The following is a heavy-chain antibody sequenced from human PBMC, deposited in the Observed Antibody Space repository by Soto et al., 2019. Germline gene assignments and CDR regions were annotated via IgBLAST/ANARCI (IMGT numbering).Heavy chain of an antibody. CDR1: GGSISSYY. CDR3: AKIGIGSYYGMDV. CDR2: IYYSGST. V-gene: IGHV4-59*01. Sequence: SETLSLTCTVSGGSISSYYWSWIRQPPGKGLEWIGYIYYSGSTNYNPSLKSRVTISVDTSKYQFSLKLSSVTAADTAVYYCAKIGIGSYYGMDVWGQGTTVTVSS. J-gene: IGHJ6*02. D-gene: IGHD3-10*01.